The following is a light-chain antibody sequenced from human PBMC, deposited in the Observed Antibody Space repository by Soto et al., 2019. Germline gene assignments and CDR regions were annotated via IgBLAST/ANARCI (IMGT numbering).Light chain of an antibody. V-gene: IGKV3D-15*01. CDR3: QQYGSSGT. J-gene: IGKJ1*01. Sequence: EIVMTQSPPTLSLSPGERAALSWGASQSIRSKLAWYQQKPGQAPRLLSYGASTRATGIPARFSGSGSGTEFTLTISSMKSEDFAVYYCQQYGSSGTFCQGTKVDIK. CDR2: GAS. CDR1: QSIRSK.